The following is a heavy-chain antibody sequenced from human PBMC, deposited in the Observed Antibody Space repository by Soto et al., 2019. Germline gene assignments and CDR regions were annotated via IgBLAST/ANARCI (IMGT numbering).Heavy chain of an antibody. CDR1: GGTFSSYA. V-gene: IGHV1-69*01. D-gene: IGHD3-22*01. CDR2: IIPIFGTA. Sequence: QVQLVQSGAEVKKPGSSVKVSCKASGGTFSSYAISWVRQAPGQGLEWMGGIIPIFGTANYAQKFQGRVTITADESTSTAYMELSSPRSEDTAVYYCARNFVRYYDSSGYYHYFDYWGQGTLVTVSS. CDR3: ARNFVRYYDSSGYYHYFDY. J-gene: IGHJ4*02.